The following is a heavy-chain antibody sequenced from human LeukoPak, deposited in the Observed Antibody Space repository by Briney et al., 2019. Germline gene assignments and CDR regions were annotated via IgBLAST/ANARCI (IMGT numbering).Heavy chain of an antibody. CDR2: IWYDGSNK. CDR3: APSRGSSSWYKH. CDR1: GFTFSSYG. V-gene: IGHV3-30*02. D-gene: IGHD6-13*01. Sequence: GGSLRLSCAASGFTFSSYGMHWVRQAPGKGLEWVAVIWYDGSNKYYADSVKGRFTISRDNSKNTLYLQMNSLRAEDTAVYYCAPSRGSSSWYKHWGQGTLVTVSS. J-gene: IGHJ1*01.